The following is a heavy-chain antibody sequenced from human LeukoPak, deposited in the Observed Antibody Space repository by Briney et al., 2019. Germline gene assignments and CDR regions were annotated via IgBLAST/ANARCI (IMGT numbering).Heavy chain of an antibody. J-gene: IGHJ4*02. V-gene: IGHV3-30*03. Sequence: RSLRLSCAASGFTFSSYGMHWVRQAPGKGLEWVAVISYDGSNKYYADSVKGRITISRDNSKNTLYLQMNSLRAEDMAVYYCARGGPHDYSDYCFDYWGQGTLVTVSS. CDR1: GFTFSSYG. D-gene: IGHD4-11*01. CDR2: ISYDGSNK. CDR3: ARGGPHDYSDYCFDY.